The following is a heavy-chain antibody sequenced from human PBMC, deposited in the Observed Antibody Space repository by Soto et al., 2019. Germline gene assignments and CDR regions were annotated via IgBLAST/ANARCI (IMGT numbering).Heavy chain of an antibody. J-gene: IGHJ6*02. CDR1: GGTFSSYA. Sequence: QVQLVQSGAEVKKPGSSVKVSCKASGGTFSSYAISWVRQAPGQGLEWMGGFIPIFGTANYAQKFQGRVTITADESTSTAYMELSSLRSEDTAVYYCARGGARGKDVVYYYYGMDVWGQGTTVTVSS. V-gene: IGHV1-69*01. CDR2: FIPIFGTA. CDR3: ARGGARGKDVVYYYYGMDV. D-gene: IGHD1-26*01.